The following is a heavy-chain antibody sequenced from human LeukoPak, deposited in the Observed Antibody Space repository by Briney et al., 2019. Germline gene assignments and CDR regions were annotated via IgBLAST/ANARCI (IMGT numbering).Heavy chain of an antibody. D-gene: IGHD6-6*01. J-gene: IGHJ5*02. CDR2: INSDGSST. Sequence: GSLRLSCAASGFTISSYWMHWVRQAPGKGLVWVSRINSDGSSTSYADSVKGQFTISRDNAKNTLYLQMNSLRAEDTAVYYCARERGLWLIAARRNWFDPWGQGTLVTVSS. CDR3: ARERGLWLIAARRNWFDP. V-gene: IGHV3-74*01. CDR1: GFTISSYW.